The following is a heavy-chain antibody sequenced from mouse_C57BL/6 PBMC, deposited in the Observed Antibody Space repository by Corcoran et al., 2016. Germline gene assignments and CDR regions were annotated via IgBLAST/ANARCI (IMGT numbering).Heavy chain of an antibody. CDR2: IYPGSGNT. Sequence: QVQLQQSGPELVKPGASVKIYCKASGYSFTSYYIHWVKQRPGQGLEWIGWIYPGSGNTKYNEKFKGKATLTADTSSSTAYMQLSSLTSEDSAVYYCARKPNYYGSSYAMDYWGQGTSVTVSS. J-gene: IGHJ4*01. V-gene: IGHV1-66*01. CDR1: GYSFTSYY. CDR3: ARKPNYYGSSYAMDY. D-gene: IGHD1-1*01.